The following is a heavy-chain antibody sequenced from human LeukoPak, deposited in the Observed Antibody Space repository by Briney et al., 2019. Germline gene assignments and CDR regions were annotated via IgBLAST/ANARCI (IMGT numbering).Heavy chain of an antibody. CDR3: ANSNWNTFDY. D-gene: IGHD1/OR15-1a*01. V-gene: IGHV3-23*01. J-gene: IGHJ4*02. Sequence: GGSLRLSCAASGFTFSDYYMSWVRQAPGKGLEWVSGISGSGGTTYYADSVKGRFTISRDSSKNTLYLQMNSLRAEDTAVYYCANSNWNTFDYWGQGTLVTVSS. CDR1: GFTFSDYY. CDR2: ISGSGGTT.